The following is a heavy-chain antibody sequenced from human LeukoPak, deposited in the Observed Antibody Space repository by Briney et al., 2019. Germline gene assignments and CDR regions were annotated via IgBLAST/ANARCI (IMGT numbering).Heavy chain of an antibody. CDR1: GGSISSYY. D-gene: IGHD5-18*01. J-gene: IGHJ5*02. Sequence: SETLSLTCTVSGGSISSYYWSWIRQPAGEGLEWIGRIYTSGSTNYNPSLKSRVTMSVDTSKNQFSLKLSSVTAADTAVYYCAREQFDSYGSYNWFDPWGQGTLVTVSS. CDR3: AREQFDSYGSYNWFDP. V-gene: IGHV4-4*07. CDR2: IYTSGST.